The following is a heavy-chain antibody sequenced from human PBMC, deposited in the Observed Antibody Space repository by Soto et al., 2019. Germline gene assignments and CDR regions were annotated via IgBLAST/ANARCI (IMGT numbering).Heavy chain of an antibody. D-gene: IGHD3-16*02. Sequence: EVQLVESGGGLVQPGRSLRLSCAASGFTFDDYAMHWVRQAPGKGLEWVSGISWNSGSIGYADSVKDRFTISRDNAKNSLYLQMNSLRAEDTALYYCAKDIRITFGGVIVTPSAFDIWGQGTMVTVSS. J-gene: IGHJ3*02. CDR2: ISWNSGSI. V-gene: IGHV3-9*01. CDR3: AKDIRITFGGVIVTPSAFDI. CDR1: GFTFDDYA.